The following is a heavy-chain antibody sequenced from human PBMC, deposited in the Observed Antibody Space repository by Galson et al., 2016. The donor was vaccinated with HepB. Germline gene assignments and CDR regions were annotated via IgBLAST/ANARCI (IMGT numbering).Heavy chain of an antibody. CDR3: AREGGMAGLRTLDY. CDR2: VSGSGGST. J-gene: IGHJ4*02. D-gene: IGHD5-24*01. CDR1: GLTFSSYA. V-gene: IGHV3-23*01. Sequence: SLRLSCAASGLTFSSYAMNWVRQGPGKGLEWVSGVSGSGGSTYYADSVKGRFTISRDNPKDTLDLQMNTLRAEDTAVYYCAREGGMAGLRTLDYWGQGTLVTVSS.